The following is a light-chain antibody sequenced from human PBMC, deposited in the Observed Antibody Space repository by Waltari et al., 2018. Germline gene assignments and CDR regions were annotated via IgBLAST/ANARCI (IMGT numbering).Light chain of an antibody. CDR3: QQYYSTPLT. CDR1: QRVLYSSNNKNY. V-gene: IGKV4-1*01. CDR2: WAS. Sequence: DIVMTQSPDSLAVSLGERASINCKSSQRVLYSSNNKNYLAWYQHNPGQPPKLIIYWASSRESGVPDRFSGSGSGTDFTLTISSLQAEDVAIYYCQQYYSTPLTFGGGTKVEIK. J-gene: IGKJ4*01.